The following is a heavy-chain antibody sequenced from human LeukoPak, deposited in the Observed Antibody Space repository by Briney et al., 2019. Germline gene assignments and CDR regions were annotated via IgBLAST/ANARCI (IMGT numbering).Heavy chain of an antibody. V-gene: IGHV3-48*01. CDR3: ASQYSGSYYGYFDC. CDR1: GFTFSSYE. Sequence: PGGSLRLSCAASGFTFSSYEMNWVRQAPGKGLEWVAYISSRRSPIYYADSLKGRFTISRDNAKNSLSLQIDSLRAEDTAVYYCASQYSGSYYGYFDCWGQGTLVTVSS. D-gene: IGHD1-26*01. CDR2: ISSRRSPI. J-gene: IGHJ4*02.